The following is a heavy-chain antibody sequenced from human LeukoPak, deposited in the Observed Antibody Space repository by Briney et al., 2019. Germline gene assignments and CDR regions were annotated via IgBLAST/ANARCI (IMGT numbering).Heavy chain of an antibody. CDR2: IRYDGSNK. J-gene: IGHJ4*02. Sequence: PGGSLRLSCAASGFTFNSYGMHWVRQAPGKGLEWVAFIRYDGSNKYYADSVKGRFTISRDNSKNTLYLQMNSLRAEDTAVYYCAKWAGMGAYYYDSSGYYYVDYWGQGTLVTVSS. V-gene: IGHV3-30*02. D-gene: IGHD3-22*01. CDR3: AKWAGMGAYYYDSSGYYYVDY. CDR1: GFTFNSYG.